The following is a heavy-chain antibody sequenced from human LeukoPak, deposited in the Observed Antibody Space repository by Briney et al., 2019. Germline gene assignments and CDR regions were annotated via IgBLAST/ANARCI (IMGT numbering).Heavy chain of an antibody. Sequence: SETLSLTCTVSGGSISSYYWSWIRQPAGKGLEWIGRIYTSESTNYNPSLKSRVTMSVDTSKNQFSLKLSSVTAADTAVYYCARGRAAAGKLDYWGQGTLVTVSS. D-gene: IGHD6-13*01. CDR3: ARGRAAAGKLDY. CDR2: IYTSEST. J-gene: IGHJ4*02. V-gene: IGHV4-4*07. CDR1: GGSISSYY.